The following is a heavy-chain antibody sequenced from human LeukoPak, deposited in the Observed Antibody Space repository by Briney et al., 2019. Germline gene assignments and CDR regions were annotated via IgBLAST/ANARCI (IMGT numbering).Heavy chain of an antibody. CDR1: GFTFSSYE. Sequence: GGSLRLSCAASGFTFSSYEMNWVRQAPGKGLEWVSYISSSSSYIYYADSVKGRFTISRDNAKNSLYLQMNSLRAEDTAVYYCARGYYYDSSGPYYYYMDVWGKGTTVTISS. D-gene: IGHD3-22*01. CDR3: ARGYYYDSSGPYYYYMDV. J-gene: IGHJ6*03. CDR2: ISSSSSYI. V-gene: IGHV3-21*05.